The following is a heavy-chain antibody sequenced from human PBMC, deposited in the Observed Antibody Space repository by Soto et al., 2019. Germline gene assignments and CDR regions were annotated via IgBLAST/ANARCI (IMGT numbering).Heavy chain of an antibody. Sequence: QVQLVQSGAEVKKPGASVKVSCKASGYTFTSYGISWVRQAPGQGLEWMGWISAYNGNTNYAQKLQGRVTMTTATPTGTAYMELRSLRSDDTAVYYCTRLGIDYYYSYGMDVWGQGTTVTVSS. D-gene: IGHD1-1*01. CDR3: TRLGIDYYYSYGMDV. V-gene: IGHV1-18*01. CDR1: GYTFTSYG. J-gene: IGHJ6*02. CDR2: ISAYNGNT.